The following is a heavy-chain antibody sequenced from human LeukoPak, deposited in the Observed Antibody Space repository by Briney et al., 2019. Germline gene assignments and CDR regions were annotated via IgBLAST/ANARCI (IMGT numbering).Heavy chain of an antibody. J-gene: IGHJ3*02. D-gene: IGHD3-16*01. CDR3: ARGGTYLGTSEDAFDI. CDR1: GYTFINYG. CDR2: ISPYNDNT. Sequence: ASVKVSCKASGYTFINYGITWVRQAPGQGLEWMGWISPYNDNTESAQKLQGRVTMTTDTSTRTVYMELRSLRSDDTAVYYCARGGTYLGTSEDAFDIWGQGTMVTVSS. V-gene: IGHV1-18*01.